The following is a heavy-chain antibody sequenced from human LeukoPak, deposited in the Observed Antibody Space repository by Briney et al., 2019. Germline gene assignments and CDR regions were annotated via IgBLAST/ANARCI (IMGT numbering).Heavy chain of an antibody. Sequence: IGEINHSGSTNYNPSLMSRVTMSIDTSKNQFSLRLSSVTAADTAVYYCARGHYYYGSGSDYWGQGTLVTVSS. CDR3: ARGHYYYGSGSDY. J-gene: IGHJ4*02. D-gene: IGHD3-10*01. V-gene: IGHV4-34*01. CDR2: INHSGST.